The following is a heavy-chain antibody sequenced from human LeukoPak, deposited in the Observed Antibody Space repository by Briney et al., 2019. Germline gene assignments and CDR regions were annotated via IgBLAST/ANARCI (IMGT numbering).Heavy chain of an antibody. V-gene: IGHV4-59*01. Sequence: SQTLSLTCTVSGGSINSFYWNWIRQPPGKEPEWVGYIYHSGSTNYNPSLKSRLTISLDTPKNQFSLKLTSVTAADTAIYYCARVGGMTTVNNAAFDVWGQGTMVTVPS. CDR1: GGSINSFY. D-gene: IGHD4-4*01. CDR3: ARVGGMTTVNNAAFDV. CDR2: IYHSGST. J-gene: IGHJ3*01.